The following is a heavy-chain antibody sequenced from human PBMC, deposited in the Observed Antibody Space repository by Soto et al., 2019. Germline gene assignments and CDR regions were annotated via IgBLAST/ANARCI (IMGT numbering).Heavy chain of an antibody. CDR1: GFTFSSYS. D-gene: IGHD3-10*01. CDR3: GKKVYSGPGSQYFDY. J-gene: IGHJ4*02. Sequence: GSLRLSCAASGFTFSSYSMSWVRQAPGKGLEWVSGFRSSGDGGTTYYADSVKGRFTISRDNSKNMLLLHMNSPRAEDTAISYCGKKVYSGPGSQYFDYWGQGTLVTVSS. V-gene: IGHV3-23*01. CDR2: FRSSGDGGTT.